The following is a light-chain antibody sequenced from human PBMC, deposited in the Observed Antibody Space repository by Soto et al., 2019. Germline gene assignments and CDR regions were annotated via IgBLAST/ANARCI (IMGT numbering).Light chain of an antibody. Sequence: QSVLTQPPSASGTPGQRVTISCSGSSSNIGNNFVHWYQQLPGAAPKVLIYRNDQRPSGVPDRFSGSKSGTSASLAISGLRSEDEADYYCAAWDDSLSGKVFGGGTKLTVL. CDR2: RND. V-gene: IGLV1-47*01. CDR3: AAWDDSLSGKV. CDR1: SSNIGNNF. J-gene: IGLJ3*02.